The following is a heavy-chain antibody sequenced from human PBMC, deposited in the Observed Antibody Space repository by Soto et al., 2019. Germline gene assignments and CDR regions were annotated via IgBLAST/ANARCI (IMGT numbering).Heavy chain of an antibody. J-gene: IGHJ4*02. Sequence: QLQLQESGPGLVKPSETLPLTCSVSGGSISSRTFWWAWIRQSPGKGLEWIGDMYYSGSSYSSPSLKSRVTLSVDTSKNQLSLKLNSVTAADTAVYYCARHPRDDYNYGGSGIFDYWGQGTLVTVSS. CDR1: GGSISSRTFW. V-gene: IGHV4-39*01. D-gene: IGHD4-4*01. CDR2: MYYSGSS. CDR3: ARHPRDDYNYGGSGIFDY.